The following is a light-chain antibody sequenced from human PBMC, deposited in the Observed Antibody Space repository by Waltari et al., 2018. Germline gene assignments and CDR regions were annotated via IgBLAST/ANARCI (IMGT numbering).Light chain of an antibody. CDR1: TEAVSSGNT. Sequence: QTVVTQEPSLTVSPGGTVTLTCVSSTEAVSSGNTPTWLQQKPGQAPRILIYSASNRDSWTPARFSGSLLEGKAALTLSGVKPDDEADYYCLLSSGGAWVFGGGTKLTVL. CDR2: SAS. J-gene: IGLJ3*02. V-gene: IGLV7-43*01. CDR3: LLSSGGAWV.